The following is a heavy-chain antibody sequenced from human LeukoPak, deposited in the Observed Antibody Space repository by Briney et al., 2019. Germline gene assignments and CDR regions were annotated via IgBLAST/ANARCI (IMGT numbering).Heavy chain of an antibody. CDR2: IYYSGST. D-gene: IGHD3-10*01. Sequence: PSETLSLTCTVSGGSISSYYWSWIRQPPGKGLEWIGYIYYSGSTNYNPSLKSRVTISVDKSKNQFSLKLSSVTAADTAVYYCASLWFGEPYWGQGTLVTVSS. J-gene: IGHJ4*02. V-gene: IGHV4-59*12. CDR3: ASLWFGEPY. CDR1: GGSISSYY.